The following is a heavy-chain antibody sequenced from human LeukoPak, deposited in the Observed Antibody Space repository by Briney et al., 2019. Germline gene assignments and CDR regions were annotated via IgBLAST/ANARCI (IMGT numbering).Heavy chain of an antibody. CDR3: ARLAYCGGDCYSSFDY. D-gene: IGHD2-21*02. J-gene: IGHJ4*02. CDR2: INPSGGST. Sequence: GASVKVSCKASGYTFTSYYMHWVRQAPGQGLEWMGLINPSGGSTSYAQKFQGRVTMTRDTSTSTVYMELSSLRSEDTAVYYCARLAYCGGDCYSSFDYWGQGTLVTVSS. CDR1: GYTFTSYY. V-gene: IGHV1-46*01.